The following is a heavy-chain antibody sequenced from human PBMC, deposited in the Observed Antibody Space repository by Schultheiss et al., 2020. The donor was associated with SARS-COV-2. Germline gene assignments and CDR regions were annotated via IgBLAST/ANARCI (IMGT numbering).Heavy chain of an antibody. CDR3: ARTTVYYYYGMDV. D-gene: IGHD4-17*01. CDR1: GFTFSSYS. J-gene: IGHJ6*02. CDR2: ISYDGSNK. V-gene: IGHV3-30*03. Sequence: GESLKISCAASGFTFSSYSMNWVRQAPDKGLEWVAVISYDGSNKYYADSVKGRFTISRENAKNSLYLQMNSLRAGDTAVYYCARTTVYYYYGMDVWGQGTTVTVSS.